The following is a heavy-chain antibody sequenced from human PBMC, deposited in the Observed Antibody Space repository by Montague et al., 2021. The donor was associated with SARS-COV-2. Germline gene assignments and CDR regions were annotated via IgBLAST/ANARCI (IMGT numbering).Heavy chain of an antibody. CDR3: VRSFYCSSSSCSGSYYYDMDL. J-gene: IGHJ6*02. V-gene: IGHV3-23*01. D-gene: IGHD2-2*01. Sequence: SLRLSCAASGFTFSSHAMSWVRQAPGKGLEWVSAISGSGYSTYYVDSVKGRFTISRDNSKSTMHLLMNSLRAEDTAVYYCVRSFYCSSSSCSGSYYYDMDLWGQGTTVTVSS. CDR2: ISGSGYST. CDR1: GFTFSSHA.